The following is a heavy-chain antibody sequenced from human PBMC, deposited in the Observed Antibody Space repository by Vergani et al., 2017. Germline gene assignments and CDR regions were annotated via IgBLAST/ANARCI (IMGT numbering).Heavy chain of an antibody. Sequence: QVQLVQSGAEVKKPGASVKVSCKASGYTFTSYYMHWGRQAPGQGLEWLGIINPSGGSTSYAQKFQGRVTMTRDTSTSTVYMELSSLRSEDTAVYYCARADPINYFDYWGQGTLVTVSS. CDR2: INPSGGST. J-gene: IGHJ4*02. V-gene: IGHV1-46*01. D-gene: IGHD1-14*01. CDR1: GYTFTSYY. CDR3: ARADPINYFDY.